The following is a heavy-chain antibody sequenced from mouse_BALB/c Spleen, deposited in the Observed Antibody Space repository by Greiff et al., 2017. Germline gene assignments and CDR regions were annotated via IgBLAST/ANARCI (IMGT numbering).Heavy chain of an antibody. Sequence: EVKVVESGGGLVQPGGSMKLSCVASGFTFSSYWMSWVRQSPEKGLEWVAEIRLKSDNYATHYAESVKGKFTISRDDSKSRLYLQMNSLRAEDTGIYYCTGGLGRWYFDVWGAGTTVTVSS. D-gene: IGHD4-1*01. CDR1: GFTFSSYW. CDR2: IRLKSDNYAT. V-gene: IGHV6-6*02. J-gene: IGHJ1*01. CDR3: TGGLGRWYFDV.